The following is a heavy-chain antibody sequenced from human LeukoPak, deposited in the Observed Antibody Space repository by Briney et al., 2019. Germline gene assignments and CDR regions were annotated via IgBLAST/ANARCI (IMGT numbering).Heavy chain of an antibody. CDR3: ARVGGNSDYFDY. CDR2: INSAGSST. J-gene: IGHJ4*02. Sequence: GSLRLSCATSGFTFSRYWMQWVRQVPGKGLVWVSRINSAGSSTSYADSVKGRFTISRDNAKNTLYLQMNSLRAEDTAVYYCARVGGNSDYFDYWGQGTLVTVSS. D-gene: IGHD4-23*01. V-gene: IGHV3-74*01. CDR1: GFTFSRYW.